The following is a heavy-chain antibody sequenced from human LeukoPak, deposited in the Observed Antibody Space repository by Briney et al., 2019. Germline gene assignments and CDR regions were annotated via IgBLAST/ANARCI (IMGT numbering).Heavy chain of an antibody. V-gene: IGHV3-30*02. CDR2: IRYDGSNK. Sequence: GGSLRLSCAASGFTFSSYGMHWVRQAPGKGLEGVAFIRYDGSNKYYADSVKGRFTISRDNSKNTLYLQMNSLRAEDTAVYYCAKAEPYYDFWSGYPLDYWGQGTLVTVSS. CDR3: AKAEPYYDFWSGYPLDY. CDR1: GFTFSSYG. D-gene: IGHD3-3*01. J-gene: IGHJ4*02.